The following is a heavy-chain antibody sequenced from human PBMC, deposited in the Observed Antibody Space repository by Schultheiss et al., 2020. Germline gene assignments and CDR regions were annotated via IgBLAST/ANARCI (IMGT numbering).Heavy chain of an antibody. CDR1: GFTFSNAW. CDR2: ISSSSSTI. J-gene: IGHJ4*02. Sequence: GGSLRLSCAASGFTFSNAWMSWVRQAPGKGLEWVSYISSSSSTIYYADSVKGRFTISRDNSKNTLFLQMNSLRADDTAVYYCARVSSNGWFAFDYWGQGARVTVSS. D-gene: IGHD3-10*01. V-gene: IGHV3-48*01. CDR3: ARVSSNGWFAFDY.